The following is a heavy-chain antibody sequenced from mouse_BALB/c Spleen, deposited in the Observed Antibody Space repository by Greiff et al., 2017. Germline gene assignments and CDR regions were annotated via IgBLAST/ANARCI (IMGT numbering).Heavy chain of an antibody. D-gene: IGHD4-1*01. Sequence: EVQLQQSGPELVKPGASVKISCKASGYSFTDYIMLWVKQSHGKSLEWIGNINPYYGSTSYNLKFKGKATLTVDKSSSTAYMQLNSLTSEDSAVYYCASSGTNYAMDYWGQGTSVTVSS. J-gene: IGHJ4*01. V-gene: IGHV1-39*01. CDR1: GYSFTDYI. CDR3: ASSGTNYAMDY. CDR2: INPYYGST.